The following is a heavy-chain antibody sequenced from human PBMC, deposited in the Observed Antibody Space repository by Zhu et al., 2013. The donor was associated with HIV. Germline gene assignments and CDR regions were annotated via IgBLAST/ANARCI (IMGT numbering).Heavy chain of an antibody. V-gene: IGHV1-69*06. J-gene: IGHJ6*02. CDR2: IIPIFGTA. CDR1: GGTFSSYA. CDR3: ARGGYNWNDESYYYANWTS. D-gene: IGHD1-1*01. Sequence: QVQLVQSGAEVKKPGSSVKVSCKASGGTFSSYAISWVRQAPGQGLEWMGGIIPIFGTANYAQKFQGRVTITADKSTSTAYMELSSLRSEDTAMYYCARGGYNWNDESYYYANWTSGAKGPRSPSP.